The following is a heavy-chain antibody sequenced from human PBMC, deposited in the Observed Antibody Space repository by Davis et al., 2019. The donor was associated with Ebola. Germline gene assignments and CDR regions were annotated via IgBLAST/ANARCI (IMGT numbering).Heavy chain of an antibody. J-gene: IGHJ4*02. CDR3: ARQGSSGYYYYFDY. CDR2: TYYRSKWYN. D-gene: IGHD3-22*01. V-gene: IGHV6-1*01. CDR1: GDSVSSNSAA. Sequence: SQTLSLTCAISGDSVSSNSAAWNWIRQSPSRGLEWLGRTYYRSKWYNDYAVSVKSRITFNSDTSKNQFSLQLTSVTAADTAVYYCARQGSSGYYYYFDYWGQGTLVTVSS.